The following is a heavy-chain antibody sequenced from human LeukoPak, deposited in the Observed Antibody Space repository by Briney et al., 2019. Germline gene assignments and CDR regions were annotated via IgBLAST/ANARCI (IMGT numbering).Heavy chain of an antibody. CDR1: GFTFSSYA. J-gene: IGHJ4*02. D-gene: IGHD6-13*01. CDR3: AKAGYSSSWPLDY. Sequence: GGSLRLSCAASGFTFSSYAMSWVRQAPGKGLEWVSGISGSGGITYYADSVKGRFTISRDNSKNTLFLEMNSLRVEDTAVYYCAKAGYSSSWPLDYWGQGTQVTVSS. V-gene: IGHV3-23*01. CDR2: ISGSGGIT.